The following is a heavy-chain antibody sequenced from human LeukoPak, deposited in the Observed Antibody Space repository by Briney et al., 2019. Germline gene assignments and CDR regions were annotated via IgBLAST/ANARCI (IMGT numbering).Heavy chain of an antibody. V-gene: IGHV4-34*01. CDR1: GGSISSYY. D-gene: IGHD1-1*01. Sequence: SETLSLTCAVYGGSISSYYWSWIRQSPGKGLEWIAEINHRGDTNYNPSVKSRVTISVDTSKNQFSLKVASLTAADTAVYYCARGPTISETGYFDYWGQGTLVTVSS. CDR2: INHRGDT. CDR3: ARGPTISETGYFDY. J-gene: IGHJ4*03.